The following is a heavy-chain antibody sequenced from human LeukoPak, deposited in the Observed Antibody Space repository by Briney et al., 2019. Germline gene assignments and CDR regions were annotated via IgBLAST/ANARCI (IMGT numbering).Heavy chain of an antibody. Sequence: GESLKISCKGSGYSFTNYWIGWVRQMPGKGLEWMGIIYPGDSDTRYSPSFQDQVTISADKSISTAYLQWSSLKASDTAMYYCARGGDFDSSGYYPTFFDYWGQGTLVTVSS. D-gene: IGHD3-22*01. J-gene: IGHJ4*02. CDR2: IYPGDSDT. V-gene: IGHV5-51*01. CDR1: GYSFTNYW. CDR3: ARGGDFDSSGYYPTFFDY.